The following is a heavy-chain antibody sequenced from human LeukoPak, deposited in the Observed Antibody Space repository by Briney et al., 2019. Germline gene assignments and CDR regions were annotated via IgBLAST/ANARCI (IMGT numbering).Heavy chain of an antibody. CDR2: ISGSGGST. Sequence: GGSLRLSCAGSGFTLSSYVMSWVRQAPGKGLEWVSTISGSGGSTYYADSVKGRFTISRDNSKNTLYLQMNSLRAEDTAVYYCAKDGLNGQHDYWGQGTLVTVSS. D-gene: IGHD3/OR15-3a*01. CDR1: GFTLSSYV. J-gene: IGHJ4*02. V-gene: IGHV3-23*01. CDR3: AKDGLNGQHDY.